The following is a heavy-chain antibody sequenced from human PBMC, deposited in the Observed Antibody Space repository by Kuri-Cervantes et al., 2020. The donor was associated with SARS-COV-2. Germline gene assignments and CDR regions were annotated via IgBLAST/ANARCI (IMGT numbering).Heavy chain of an antibody. D-gene: IGHD3-16*01. CDR3: TMGDWFDP. V-gene: IGHV3-73*01. CDR1: GFIFSGSA. CDR2: SRSKANSYAT. J-gene: IGHJ5*02. Sequence: GESLKISCAASGFIFSGSALHWVRQASGRGLEWVGRSRSKANSYATAYAASVKGRFTISRDDSKNTAYLQMDSLKTEDTAVYYCTMGDWFDPWGQGTLVTVSS.